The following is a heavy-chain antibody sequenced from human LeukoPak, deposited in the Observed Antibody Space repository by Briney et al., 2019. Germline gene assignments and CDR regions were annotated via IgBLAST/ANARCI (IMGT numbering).Heavy chain of an antibody. V-gene: IGHV3-53*01. CDR2: IYSGGST. CDR3: ARGYYDSSGYPPFGY. J-gene: IGHJ4*02. Sequence: GGSLRLSCAASGFTVSSNYMSWVRQAPGKGLEWVSVIYSGGSTYYADSVKGRFTISRDNSKNTLYLQMNSLRAEDTAVYYCARGYYDSSGYPPFGYWGQGTLVTVSS. CDR1: GFTVSSNY. D-gene: IGHD3-22*01.